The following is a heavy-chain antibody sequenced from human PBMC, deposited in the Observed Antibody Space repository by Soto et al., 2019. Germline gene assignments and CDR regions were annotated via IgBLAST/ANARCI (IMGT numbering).Heavy chain of an antibody. CDR2: INAGNGNT. V-gene: IGHV1-3*01. CDR1: GYTFTSYA. Sequence: ASVKVSCKASGYTFTSYAMHWVRQAPGQRLEWMGWINAGNGNTKYSQKFQGRVTITRDTSASTAYMELSSLRSEDTAVYYCARNRPIYVWGSYRPNPFDYWGQGTLVTVSS. D-gene: IGHD3-16*02. J-gene: IGHJ4*02. CDR3: ARNRPIYVWGSYRPNPFDY.